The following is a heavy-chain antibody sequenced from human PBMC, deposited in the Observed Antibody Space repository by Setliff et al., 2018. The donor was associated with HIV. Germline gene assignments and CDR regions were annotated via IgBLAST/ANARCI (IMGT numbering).Heavy chain of an antibody. CDR3: AKVMTLWFGASDS. V-gene: IGHV3-74*01. CDR1: GFTFNSYW. D-gene: IGHD3-10*01. J-gene: IGHJ4*02. CDR2: VNNDGTDT. Sequence: GGSLRLSCVASGFTFNSYWMYWVRQAPGKGLVCVSRVNNDGTDTIYADSVRGRFTISRDNSTNTVYLQMHSLRAEDTALYYCAKVMTLWFGASDSWGQGTRVTVSS.